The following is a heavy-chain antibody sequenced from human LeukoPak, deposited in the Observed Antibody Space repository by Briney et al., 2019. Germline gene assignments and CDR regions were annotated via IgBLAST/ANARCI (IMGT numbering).Heavy chain of an antibody. J-gene: IGHJ4*02. CDR1: GFTFSSYA. V-gene: IGHV3-23*01. Sequence: GGSLRLSCVASGFTFSSYATSWVRQAPGKGLEWVSTISISGGNTYYADSVKGRFTISRDNSNNTLYLQMNSLRAEDTAVYYCAKGGVNFDYWGQGTLVTVSS. CDR3: AKGGVNFDY. D-gene: IGHD3-10*01. CDR2: ISISGGNT.